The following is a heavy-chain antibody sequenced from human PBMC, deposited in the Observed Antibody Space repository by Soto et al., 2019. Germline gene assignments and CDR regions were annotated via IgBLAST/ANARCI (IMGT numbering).Heavy chain of an antibody. CDR3: ARHGHGGVSDY. CDR1: GGSISSSSYY. V-gene: IGHV4-39*01. D-gene: IGHD3-16*01. CDR2: IYYSGST. Sequence: QLQLQESGPGLVKPSETLSLTCTVSGGSISSSSYYWGWIRQPPGKGLEWIGSIYYSGSTYYNPSLKSRVTISVDTSKNQFSLKLSSVTAADTAVYYCARHGHGGVSDYWGQGTLVTVSS. J-gene: IGHJ4*02.